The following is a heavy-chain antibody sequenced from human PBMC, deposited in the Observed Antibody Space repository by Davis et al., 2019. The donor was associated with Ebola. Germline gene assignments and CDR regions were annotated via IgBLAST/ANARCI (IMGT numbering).Heavy chain of an antibody. CDR3: TKGLCSKSDCYWDDAFEV. CDR1: GFTFSNAW. Sequence: PGGSLRLSCAASGFTFSNAWMTWVRQSPGKGLEWVGRFKSKTSGGTTDYAAPVKGRFTIPRDDSKSTVYLQMKSLRTEDTAVYYCTKGLCSKSDCYWDDAFEVWGQGALVTVSS. CDR2: FKSKTSGGTT. J-gene: IGHJ3*01. V-gene: IGHV3-15*01. D-gene: IGHD2-21*02.